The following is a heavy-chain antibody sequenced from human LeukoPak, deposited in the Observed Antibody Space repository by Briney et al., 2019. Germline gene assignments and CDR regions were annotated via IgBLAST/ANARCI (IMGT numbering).Heavy chain of an antibody. J-gene: IGHJ3*02. CDR3: AKDLYGDYVYGAFDI. CDR1: GFIFNDYA. Sequence: QSGGSLRLSCAASGFIFNDYAMHWVRQAPGKGLEWVSGISRDSGTIGYADSVKGRFTISRDNAKNSLYLQMNSLRAEDTALYYCAKDLYGDYVYGAFDIWSQGTMVTVSS. D-gene: IGHD4-17*01. V-gene: IGHV3-9*01. CDR2: ISRDSGTI.